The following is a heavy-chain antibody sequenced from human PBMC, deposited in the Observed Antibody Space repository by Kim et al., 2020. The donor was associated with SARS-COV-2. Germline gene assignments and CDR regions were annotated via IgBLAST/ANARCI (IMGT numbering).Heavy chain of an antibody. D-gene: IGHD5-18*01. CDR2: INPSGGST. Sequence: ASVKVSCKASGYTFTSYYMHWVRQAPGQGLEWMGIINPSGGSTSYAQKFQGRVTMTRDTSTSTVYMELSSLRSEDTAVYYCARGGGYSYGWRPNYYYGMDVWGQGTTVTVSS. CDR3: ARGGGYSYGWRPNYYYGMDV. J-gene: IGHJ6*02. CDR1: GYTFTSYY. V-gene: IGHV1-46*01.